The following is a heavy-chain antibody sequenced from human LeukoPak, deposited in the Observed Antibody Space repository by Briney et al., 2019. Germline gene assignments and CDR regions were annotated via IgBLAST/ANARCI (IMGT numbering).Heavy chain of an antibody. J-gene: IGHJ5*02. CDR2: INHSGST. CDR3: ARSIAAAGTRFDP. V-gene: IGHV4-34*01. D-gene: IGHD6-13*01. CDR1: GESFSGYY. Sequence: PSETLSLTCAVYGESFSGYYWSWIRQPPGKGLEWIGEINHSGSTNYNPSLKSRVTISVDTSKHQFSLKLSSVTAADTAVYYCARSIAAAGTRFDPWGQGTLVTVST.